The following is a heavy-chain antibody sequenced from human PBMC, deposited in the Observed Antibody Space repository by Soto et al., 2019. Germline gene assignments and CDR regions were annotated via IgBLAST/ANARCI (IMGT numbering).Heavy chain of an antibody. CDR1: GFTFSSYA. CDR3: ARENYDSSGLWDPRYYYYGMDV. Sequence: HPGGSLRLSCAASGFTFSSYAMHGVRQAPGKGLEWVAVISYDGSNKYYADSVKGRFTISRDNSKNTLYLQMNSLRAEDTAVYYCARENYDSSGLWDPRYYYYGMDVWGQGTTVTVSS. V-gene: IGHV3-30-3*01. CDR2: ISYDGSNK. J-gene: IGHJ6*02. D-gene: IGHD3-22*01.